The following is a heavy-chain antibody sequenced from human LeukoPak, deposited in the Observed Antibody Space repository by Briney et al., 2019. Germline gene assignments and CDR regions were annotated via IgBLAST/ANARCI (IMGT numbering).Heavy chain of an antibody. CDR2: ISTDSGST. J-gene: IGHJ4*02. D-gene: IGHD4/OR15-4a*01. Sequence: GGSLRLSCVMSGLTFSNYAMDWVRQAPGKGLEWISDISTDSGSTYHIESVRGRFTISGDNSRSTLYLQMNSLRADDTGVYYCASGLYGGVFDNWGQGTLVTVSS. V-gene: IGHV3-23*01. CDR1: GLTFSNYA. CDR3: ASGLYGGVFDN.